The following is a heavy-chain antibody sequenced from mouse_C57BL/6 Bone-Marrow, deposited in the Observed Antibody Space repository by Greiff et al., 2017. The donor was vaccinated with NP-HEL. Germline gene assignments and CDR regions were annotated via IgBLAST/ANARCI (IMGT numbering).Heavy chain of an antibody. D-gene: IGHD2-1*01. J-gene: IGHJ4*01. CDR1: GFSLTSYG. V-gene: IGHV2-2*01. CDR2: IWSGGST. Sequence: VMLVESGPGLVQPSQSLSITCTVSGFSLTSYGVHWVRQSPGKGLEWLGVIWSGGSTDYNAAFISRLSISKDNSKSQVFFKMNSLQADDTAIYYCARYYGNPYYYAMDYWGQGTSVTVSS. CDR3: ARYYGNPYYYAMDY.